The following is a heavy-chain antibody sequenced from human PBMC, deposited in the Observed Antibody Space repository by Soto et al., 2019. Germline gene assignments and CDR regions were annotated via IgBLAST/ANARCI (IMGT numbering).Heavy chain of an antibody. Sequence: GASVKGSCKASGYTFTSYGISWVRQAPGQGLEWMGWISAYNGNTNYAQKLQGRVTMTTDTSTSTAYMELRSLRSDDTAVYYCARDRSPFDYSSSCDYWGQGTLVTVSS. CDR2: ISAYNGNT. CDR1: GYTFTSYG. V-gene: IGHV1-18*01. CDR3: ARDRSPFDYSSSCDY. D-gene: IGHD6-13*01. J-gene: IGHJ4*02.